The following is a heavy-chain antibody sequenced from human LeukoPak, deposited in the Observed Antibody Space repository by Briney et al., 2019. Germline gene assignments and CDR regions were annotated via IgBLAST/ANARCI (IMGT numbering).Heavy chain of an antibody. CDR3: AKSDAPPYCGGDCYLDY. D-gene: IGHD2-21*02. CDR2: ISGSGGST. J-gene: IGHJ4*02. V-gene: IGHV3-23*01. Sequence: GGSLRLSCAASGFTFSSYAMSWVRQAPGKGLEWVSAISGSGGSTYYADSVKGRFTISRDNSKNTLYLQMNNLRAEDTAVYYCAKSDAPPYCGGDCYLDYWGQGTLVTVSS. CDR1: GFTFSSYA.